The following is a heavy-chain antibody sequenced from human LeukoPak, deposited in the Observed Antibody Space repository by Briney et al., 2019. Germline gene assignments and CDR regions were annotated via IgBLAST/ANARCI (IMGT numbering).Heavy chain of an antibody. V-gene: IGHV4-4*07. J-gene: IGHJ4*02. CDR2: IYTSGST. CDR3: ARDFFYGGNRYYFDG. D-gene: IGHD4-23*01. CDR1: GGSISSYY. Sequence: SETLSLTCTVSGGSISSYYWSWIRQPAGKGLEWIGRIYTSGSTNYNPSLKSRVTMSVDTSKNQFSLKLSSVTAADTAVYYCARDFFYGGNRYYFDGWGQGTLVTVSS.